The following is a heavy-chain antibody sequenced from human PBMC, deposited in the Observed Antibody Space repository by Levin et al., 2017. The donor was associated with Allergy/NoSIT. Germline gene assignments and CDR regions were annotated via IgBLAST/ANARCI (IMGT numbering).Heavy chain of an antibody. V-gene: IGHV1-69*04. D-gene: IGHD3-10*01. CDR1: GGTFSSYA. Sequence: ASVKVSCKASGGTFSSYAISWVRQAPGQGLEWMGRIIPILGIANYAQKFQGRVTITADKSTSTAYMELSSLRSEDTAVYYCARDHRPRRSFSRVWAADAFDIWGQGTMVTVSS. CDR2: IIPILGIA. J-gene: IGHJ3*02. CDR3: ARDHRPRRSFSRVWAADAFDI.